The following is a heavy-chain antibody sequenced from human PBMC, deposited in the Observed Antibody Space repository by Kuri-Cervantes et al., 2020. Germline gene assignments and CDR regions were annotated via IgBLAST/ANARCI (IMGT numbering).Heavy chain of an antibody. CDR3: ARARVRDDYGDYPDFQH. D-gene: IGHD4-17*01. Sequence: GGSLRLSCAASGFTFSSYWMSWVRQAPGKGLEWVANIKQDGSEKYYVDSVKGRFTISRDNAKNSLYLQMNSLRAEDTAVYYCARARVRDDYGDYPDFQHWGQGTLVTVSS. CDR2: IKQDGSEK. V-gene: IGHV3-7*01. CDR1: GFTFSSYW. J-gene: IGHJ1*01.